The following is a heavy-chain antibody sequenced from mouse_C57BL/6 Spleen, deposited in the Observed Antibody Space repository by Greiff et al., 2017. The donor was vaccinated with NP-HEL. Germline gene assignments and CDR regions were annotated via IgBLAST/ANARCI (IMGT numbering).Heavy chain of an antibody. J-gene: IGHJ3*01. CDR3: ARRGIYGSSPFAD. CDR2: INPSNGGT. V-gene: IGHV1-53*01. D-gene: IGHD1-1*01. CDR1: GYTFTSYW. Sequence: VKLQQPGTELVKPGASVKLSCKASGYTFTSYWMHWVKQRPGQGLEWIGNINPSNGGTNYNEKFKNKATLTVDKSSSTAYMQLSSLTSEDSAVYYCARRGIYGSSPFADWGQGTLVTVSA.